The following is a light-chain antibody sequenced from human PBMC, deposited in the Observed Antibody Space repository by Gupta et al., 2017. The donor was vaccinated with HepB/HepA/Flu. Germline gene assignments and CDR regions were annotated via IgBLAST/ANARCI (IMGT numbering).Light chain of an antibody. Sequence: QLVLTQSPSASASLGASVKLTCTLSRGHSNYAIAWHQQHPEKGPRYLMRVKSDGSHTKGDGIPARFSGSSSGPERYLTISSLQSEDEADYYCQTWGSGIGYAFGTGTKVTVL. CDR2: VKSDGSH. CDR1: RGHSNYA. CDR3: QTWGSGIGYA. V-gene: IGLV4-69*01. J-gene: IGLJ1*01.